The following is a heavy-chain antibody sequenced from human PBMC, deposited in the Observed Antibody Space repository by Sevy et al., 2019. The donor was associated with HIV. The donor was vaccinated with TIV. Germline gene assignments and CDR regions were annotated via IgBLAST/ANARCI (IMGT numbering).Heavy chain of an antibody. J-gene: IGHJ4*02. CDR2: ISSSSSYI. Sequence: GGYLRLSCAASGFTFSSYSMNWVRQAPGKGLEWVSSISSSSSYIYYADSVKGRFTISRDNAKNSLYLQMNSLRPEDTAVYYCARARYSGSYFDYWGQGTLVTVSS. CDR1: GFTFSSYS. CDR3: ARARYSGSYFDY. D-gene: IGHD1-26*01. V-gene: IGHV3-21*01.